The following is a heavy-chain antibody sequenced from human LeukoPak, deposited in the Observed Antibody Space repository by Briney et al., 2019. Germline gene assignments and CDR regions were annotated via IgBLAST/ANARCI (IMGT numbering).Heavy chain of an antibody. J-gene: IGHJ6*03. Sequence: ASVKVSCKASGYTFTSYDIKWVRQAPGQGLEWMGGIIPIFGTANYAQKFQGRVTITTDESTSTAYMELSSLRSEDTAVYYCARESMVRGVIINYYYYYMDVWGKGTTVTVSS. CDR1: GYTFTSYD. CDR3: ARESMVRGVIINYYYYYMDV. D-gene: IGHD3-10*01. CDR2: IIPIFGTA. V-gene: IGHV1-69*05.